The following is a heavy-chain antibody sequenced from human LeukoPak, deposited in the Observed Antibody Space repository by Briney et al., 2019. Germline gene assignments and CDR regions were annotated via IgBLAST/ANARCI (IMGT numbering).Heavy chain of an antibody. J-gene: IGHJ6*03. CDR3: ARERGITMVRGYYYYYYMDV. Sequence: SQTLSLTCTVSGGSISSGDYYWSWIRQPPGKGLEWIGYIYYSGSTYYNPSLKSRVTISVDTSKNQFSLKLSSVTAADTAVYYCARERGITMVRGYYYYYYMDVWGKGTTVTVSS. CDR2: IYYSGST. CDR1: GGSISSGDYY. V-gene: IGHV4-30-4*08. D-gene: IGHD3-10*01.